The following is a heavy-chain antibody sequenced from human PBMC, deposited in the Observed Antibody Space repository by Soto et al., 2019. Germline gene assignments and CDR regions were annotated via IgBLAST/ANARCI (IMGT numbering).Heavy chain of an antibody. Sequence: GGSLRLSCAASGFTFSSYGMHWVRQAPGKGLEWVAVIWYDGSNKYYADSVKGRFTISRDNSKNTLYLQMNSLRAEDTAVYYCARPFGEGGLELPIGTYYYYGMDVWGQGTTVTVSS. CDR1: GFTFSSYG. D-gene: IGHD1-7*01. J-gene: IGHJ6*02. CDR3: ARPFGEGGLELPIGTYYYYGMDV. V-gene: IGHV3-33*01. CDR2: IWYDGSNK.